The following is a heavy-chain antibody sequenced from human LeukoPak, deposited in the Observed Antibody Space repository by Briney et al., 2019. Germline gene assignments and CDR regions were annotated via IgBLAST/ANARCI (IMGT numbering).Heavy chain of an antibody. CDR2: IYYSGST. Sequence: SETLSLTCTVSGGSVSSGSYYWSWIRQPPGKGLEWIGYIYYSGSTNYNPSLKSRVTISVDTSKNQFSLKLSSVTAADTAVYYCARDSALLWFRDGDYYNYGMDVWGKGTTVTVSS. D-gene: IGHD3-10*01. J-gene: IGHJ6*04. CDR3: ARDSALLWFRDGDYYNYGMDV. V-gene: IGHV4-61*01. CDR1: GGSVSSGSYY.